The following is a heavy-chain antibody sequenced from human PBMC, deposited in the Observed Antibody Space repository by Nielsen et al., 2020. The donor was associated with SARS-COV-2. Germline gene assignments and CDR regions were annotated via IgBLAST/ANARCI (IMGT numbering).Heavy chain of an antibody. CDR3: ARGGVSLYYYYMDV. Sequence: SQTLSLTCAVYGGSFSGYYWSWIRQPPGKRLEWIGEINHSGSTNYNPSLKSRVTISVDTSKNQFSLKLSSVTAADTAVYYCARGGVSLYYYYMDVWGKGTTVTVSS. CDR1: GGSFSGYY. J-gene: IGHJ6*03. D-gene: IGHD3-10*01. V-gene: IGHV4-34*01. CDR2: INHSGST.